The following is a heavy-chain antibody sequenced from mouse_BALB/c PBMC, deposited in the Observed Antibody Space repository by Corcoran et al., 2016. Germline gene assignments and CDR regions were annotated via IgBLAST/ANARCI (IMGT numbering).Heavy chain of an antibody. CDR2: INTSTGEP. CDR1: GYTFTNYG. D-gene: IGHD2-2*01. Sequence: QIQLVQSGPELRKPGETVRISCETSGYTFTNYGMNWVKQAPGKGLKWMGWINTSTGEPIYAAEFMRRFAFSLETSDSTAYLQINNLKKEDTATYFCARYGYDGFDYWGQGMTLPLS. J-gene: IGHJ2*01. CDR3: ARYGYDGFDY. V-gene: IGHV9-3*02.